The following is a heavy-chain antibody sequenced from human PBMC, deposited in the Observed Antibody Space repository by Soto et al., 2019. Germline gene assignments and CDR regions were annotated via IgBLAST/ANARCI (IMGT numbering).Heavy chain of an antibody. CDR3: AKSVTYYYDSSGYHQSDY. Sequence: PGGSLRLSCAASGFTFSSYGMHCVRQAPGKGLEWVAVISYDGSNKYYADSVKGRFTISRDNSKNTLYLQMNSLRAEDTAVYYCAKSVTYYYDSSGYHQSDYWGQG. D-gene: IGHD3-22*01. CDR1: GFTFSSYG. CDR2: ISYDGSNK. J-gene: IGHJ4*02. V-gene: IGHV3-30*18.